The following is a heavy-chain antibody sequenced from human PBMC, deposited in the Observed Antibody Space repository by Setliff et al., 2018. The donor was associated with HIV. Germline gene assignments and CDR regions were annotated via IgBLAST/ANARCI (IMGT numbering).Heavy chain of an antibody. V-gene: IGHV3-74*03. CDR2: LNTDGSST. CDR3: ARGYYGSDLQNAMDV. Sequence: QSGGSLRLSCAAFGFTFSRDWMHWVRQAPGKGLVWVSRLNTDGSSTKYADSVKGRFTISRDNAKNTLYLQMDSLRGEDTAVYYCARGYYGSDLQNAMDVWGQGTTVTVSS. D-gene: IGHD3-10*01. CDR1: GFTFSRDW. J-gene: IGHJ6*02.